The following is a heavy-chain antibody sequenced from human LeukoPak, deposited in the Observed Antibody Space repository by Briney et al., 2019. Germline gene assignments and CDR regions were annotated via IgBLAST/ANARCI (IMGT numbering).Heavy chain of an antibody. CDR2: ISSSSSYI. Sequence: GGSLRLSCAASGFTFSSYSMNWVRQAPGKGLEWGSSISSSSSYIYYADSVRGRFTISRDNAKNSLYLQMNSLRAEDTAVYYCARDKGGYEPIDYWGQGTLVTVSS. CDR1: GFTFSSYS. V-gene: IGHV3-21*01. CDR3: ARDKGGYEPIDY. D-gene: IGHD5-12*01. J-gene: IGHJ4*02.